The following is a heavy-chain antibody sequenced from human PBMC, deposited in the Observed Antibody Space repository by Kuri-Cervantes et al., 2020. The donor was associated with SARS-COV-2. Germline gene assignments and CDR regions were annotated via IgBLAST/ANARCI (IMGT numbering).Heavy chain of an antibody. J-gene: IGHJ4*02. Sequence: GGSLRLSCAASGFTFSSYAMHWVRQAPGKGLEWVAVISYDGSNKYYADSVKGRFTISRDNSKNTLYLQMNSLRAEDTAVYYCARDLWGGNGLLDYWGQGTQVPSPQ. D-gene: IGHD3-3*01. CDR3: ARDLWGGNGLLDY. CDR1: GFTFSSYA. CDR2: ISYDGSNK. V-gene: IGHV3-30-3*01.